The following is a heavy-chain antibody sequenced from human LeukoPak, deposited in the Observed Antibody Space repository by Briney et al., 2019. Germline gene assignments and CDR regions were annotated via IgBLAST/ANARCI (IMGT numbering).Heavy chain of an antibody. Sequence: KASETLSLTCTVSGGSISSSSYYWGWIRQPPGKGLEWIGSIYYSGSTYHNPSLKSRVTISVDTSENQFSLKLSSVTAADTAVYYCARSLNWGSGYYFDYWGQGTLVTVSS. CDR2: IYYSGST. D-gene: IGHD7-27*01. CDR3: ARSLNWGSGYYFDY. CDR1: GGSISSSSYY. V-gene: IGHV4-39*01. J-gene: IGHJ4*02.